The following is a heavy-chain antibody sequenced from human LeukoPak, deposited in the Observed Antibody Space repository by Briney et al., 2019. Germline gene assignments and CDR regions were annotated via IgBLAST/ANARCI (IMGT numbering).Heavy chain of an antibody. J-gene: IGHJ4*02. CDR2: IYTSGST. D-gene: IGHD2-2*01. CDR3: ARDQGYCSSTSCTPFDY. CDR1: GGSISSYY. V-gene: IGHV4-4*07. Sequence: SETLSLTCTVSGGSISSYYWSWIRQPAGKGLEWIGRIYTSGSTNYNPSLKSRVTMSVDTSKNQFSLKLSSVTAADTAVYYCARDQGYCSSTSCTPFDYWGQGTLVTVSS.